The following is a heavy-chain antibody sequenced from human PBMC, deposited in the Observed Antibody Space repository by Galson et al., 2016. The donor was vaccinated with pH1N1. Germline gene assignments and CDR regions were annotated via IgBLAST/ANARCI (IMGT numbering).Heavy chain of an antibody. J-gene: IGHJ6*02. CDR2: IWYDGSKK. CDR3: ARNIEKYYDSHGYYGNYYYSSMDL. D-gene: IGHD3-22*01. V-gene: IGHV3-33*01. CDR1: GFTFSSYG. Sequence: SLRLSCAASGFTFSSYGMHWVRQAPGKGLEWVAVIWYDGSKKFHGDSVKGRFTSSRDNSKNMLYLEMDSLRAEDTAVYYCARNIEKYYDSHGYYGNYYYSSMDLWGQGTTVTVSS.